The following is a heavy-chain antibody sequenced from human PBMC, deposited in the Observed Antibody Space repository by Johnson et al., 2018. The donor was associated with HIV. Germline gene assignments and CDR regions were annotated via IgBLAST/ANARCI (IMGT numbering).Heavy chain of an antibody. Sequence: VQLVESGGGVVQPGRSLRLSCAASGFTFSSYGMHWVRQAPGKGLEWVAVMWYDGSNKYYADSVKGRFTISRDTSKNTVYLQMNSLRAEDTAIYYCAKCIWGRSLIDAFDIWGQGTMVIVSS. V-gene: IGHV3-33*03. CDR2: MWYDGSNK. CDR3: AKCIWGRSLIDAFDI. J-gene: IGHJ3*02. D-gene: IGHD3-16*01. CDR1: GFTFSSYG.